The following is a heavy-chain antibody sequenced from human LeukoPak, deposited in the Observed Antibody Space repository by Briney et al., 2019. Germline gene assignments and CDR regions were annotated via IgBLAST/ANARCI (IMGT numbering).Heavy chain of an antibody. D-gene: IGHD6-19*01. CDR2: LSGSGITT. Sequence: GGSLTLSCAASGFTFSNSAMSWVRQAPGKGLEWVSTLSGSGITTYYADSVKGRFTIARDNSKNTLYLQMNSLRAEDTAVYYCAKGIYSSGWSYFDYWGHGTLVTVSS. V-gene: IGHV3-23*01. J-gene: IGHJ4*01. CDR3: AKGIYSSGWSYFDY. CDR1: GFTFSNSA.